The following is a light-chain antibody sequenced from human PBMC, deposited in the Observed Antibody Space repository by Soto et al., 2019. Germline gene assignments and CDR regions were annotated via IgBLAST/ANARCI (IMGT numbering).Light chain of an antibody. J-gene: IGLJ2*01. CDR3: AAWDDSLNGVV. CDR1: SSNIGSNT. CDR2: SNN. Sequence: QYVLTQPPSASGTPGQRVTISCSGSSSNIGSNTVNWYQQLPGTAPKVLIYSNNQRPSGVPDRFSGSKSGTSGSLAISGLQSEDEADYHCAAWDDSLNGVVFGGGTKLTVL. V-gene: IGLV1-44*01.